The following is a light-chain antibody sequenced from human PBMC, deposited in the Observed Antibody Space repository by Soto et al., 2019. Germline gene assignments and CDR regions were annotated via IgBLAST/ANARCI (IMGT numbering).Light chain of an antibody. CDR1: SSNIGAGYA. CDR3: QSYDSSLSAWV. CDR2: VNN. Sequence: QSVLTQPPSVSGAPGQRVTISCTGSSSNIGAGYAVHWYQQLPGTAPKVLIYVNNNRPSAVPDRISGSKSGTSASLAITGLQPEDEADSYCQSYDSSLSAWVFGGGTKLTVL. V-gene: IGLV1-40*01. J-gene: IGLJ3*02.